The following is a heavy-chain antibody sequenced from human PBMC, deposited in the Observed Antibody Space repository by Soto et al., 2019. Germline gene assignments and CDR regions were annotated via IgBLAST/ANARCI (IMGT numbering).Heavy chain of an antibody. CDR1: GFTFSNYA. CDR3: DKDPTSKIFAVPGY. Sequence: VQLLESGGDLVQPGGSLRLSCAASGFTFSNYAMSWVRQAPGKGLDWVSGISGNGGSTYYADSVKGRSTISRDKSKNTLFLQMNSPRVEDSAGYDCDKDPTSKIFAVPGYWGQGTLVTVSS. V-gene: IGHV3-23*01. J-gene: IGHJ4*02. D-gene: IGHD3-10*01. CDR2: ISGNGGST.